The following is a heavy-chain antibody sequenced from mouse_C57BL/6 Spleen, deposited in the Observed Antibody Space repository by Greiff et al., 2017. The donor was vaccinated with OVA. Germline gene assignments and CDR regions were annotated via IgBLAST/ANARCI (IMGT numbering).Heavy chain of an antibody. J-gene: IGHJ4*01. CDR2: IWSGGST. D-gene: IGHD1-1*01. Sequence: VQLVESGPGLVQPSQSLSITCTVSGFSLTSYGVHWVRQSPGKGLEWLGVIWSGGSTDYNAAFISRLSISKDNSKSQVFFKMNSLQADDTAIYYCARKGITTVVAYYAMDYWGQGTSVTVSS. CDR3: ARKGITTVVAYYAMDY. V-gene: IGHV2-2*01. CDR1: GFSLTSYG.